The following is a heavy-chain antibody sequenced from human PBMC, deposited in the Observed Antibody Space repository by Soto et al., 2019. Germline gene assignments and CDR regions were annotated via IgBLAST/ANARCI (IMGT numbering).Heavy chain of an antibody. J-gene: IGHJ6*02. CDR2: IHHSGST. Sequence: QVQLQQWGAGLLKPSETLSLTCAVYGGAFSGYYWSLIRQPPAKGLEWIGEIHHSGSTNYNPSLKSPVTISVDTFNKQFSLKLSSLTASAAAVSYCARGRERRGVVVVNRYYYGMDVCGQGTTVIVAS. CDR3: ARGRERRGVVVVNRYYYGMDV. D-gene: IGHD3-22*01. CDR1: GGAFSGYY. V-gene: IGHV4-34*01.